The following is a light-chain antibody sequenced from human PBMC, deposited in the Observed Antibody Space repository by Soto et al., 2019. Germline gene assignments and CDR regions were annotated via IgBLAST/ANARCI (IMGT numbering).Light chain of an antibody. V-gene: IGLV2-11*01. CDR3: CSYVGSYTSYV. CDR2: DVT. CDR1: SSDVGTYNF. Sequence: QSVLTQPHSVSGSPGQSVTISCTGTSSDVGTYNFVSWYQQHPGKAPKFMIYDVTKRPSGVPDRFSGSKSGNTASLTISGLQAEDEADYYCCSYVGSYTSYVFGTGTKVTVL. J-gene: IGLJ1*01.